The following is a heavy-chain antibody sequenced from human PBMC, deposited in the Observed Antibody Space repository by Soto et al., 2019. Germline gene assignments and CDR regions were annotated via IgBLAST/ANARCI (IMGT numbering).Heavy chain of an antibody. Sequence: SQTLSLTCAISGDSVSSNSAAWNWIRQSPSRGLEWLGRTYYRSKWYNDYAVSVKSRITINPDTSKNQFSLQLNSVTPEDTAVYYCARDSGCSSTSCYSSNWFDPWGQGTLVTVSS. D-gene: IGHD2-2*01. CDR2: TYYRSKWYN. J-gene: IGHJ5*02. V-gene: IGHV6-1*01. CDR3: ARDSGCSSTSCYSSNWFDP. CDR1: GDSVSSNSAA.